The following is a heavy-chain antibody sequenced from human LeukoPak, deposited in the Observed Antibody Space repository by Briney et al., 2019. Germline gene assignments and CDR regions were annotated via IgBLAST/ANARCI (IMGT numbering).Heavy chain of an antibody. CDR1: GFTFSDYA. J-gene: IGHJ4*02. D-gene: IGHD1-26*01. CDR3: AKDKGLISGKYYFDY. CDR2: IWYDGSNN. V-gene: IGHV3-30*02. Sequence: GGSLRLSCAASGFTFSDYAIHWVRQAPGKGLEWVGFIWYDGSNNYHADSVKGRFTISRDNSNNMVYLQMNSLRSEETAVYYCAKDKGLISGKYYFDYWGQGALVTVPS.